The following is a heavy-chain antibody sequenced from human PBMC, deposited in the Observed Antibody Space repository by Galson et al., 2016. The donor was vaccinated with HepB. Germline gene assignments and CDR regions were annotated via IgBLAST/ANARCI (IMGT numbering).Heavy chain of an antibody. D-gene: IGHD5-18*01. CDR1: GFTFTDYA. CDR3: VKAEYSSYFGS. V-gene: IGHV3-23*01. CDR2: ISGNGLVK. Sequence: SLRLSCAAFGFTFTDYAVNWVRQAPGKGLEWVSAISGNGLVKVYADSVKGRFFLSNDKSKNTVFLHMSSLRSEDTAIYYCVKAEYSSYFGSWGHGTLVTVSS. J-gene: IGHJ5*01.